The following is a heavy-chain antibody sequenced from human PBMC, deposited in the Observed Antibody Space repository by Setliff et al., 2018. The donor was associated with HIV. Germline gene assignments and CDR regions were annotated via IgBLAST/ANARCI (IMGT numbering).Heavy chain of an antibody. CDR1: GYTFTDYG. CDR3: ARDAYANTDLDF. D-gene: IGHD5-18*01. V-gene: IGHV7-4-1*01. J-gene: IGHJ4*02. Sequence: GASVKVSCKASGYTFTDYGINWVRQAPGQGLEWMGWINTNNGNPTYAQGFTGRFVFSSDTSVRTAYLQIVGLKAEDTAVYFCARDAYANTDLDFWGPGTLVTVSS. CDR2: INTNNGNP.